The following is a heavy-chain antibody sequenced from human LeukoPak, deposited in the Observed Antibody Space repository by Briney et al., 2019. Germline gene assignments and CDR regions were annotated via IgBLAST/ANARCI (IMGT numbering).Heavy chain of an antibody. Sequence: SVKVSCKASGFTFTSSAMQWVRQARGQRLEWIGWIVVGSGNTNYAQKFQERVTITRDMSTSTAYMELSSLRSEDTAVYYCAADSGEYYDILTGSIDAFDIWGQGTMVTVSS. CDR1: GFTFTSSA. D-gene: IGHD3-9*01. J-gene: IGHJ3*02. V-gene: IGHV1-58*02. CDR3: AADSGEYYDILTGSIDAFDI. CDR2: IVVGSGNT.